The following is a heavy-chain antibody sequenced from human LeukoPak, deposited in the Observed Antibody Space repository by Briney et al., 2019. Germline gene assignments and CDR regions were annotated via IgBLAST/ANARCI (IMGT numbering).Heavy chain of an antibody. CDR1: GYTFITYG. Sequence: ASVKVSCKASGYTFITYGITWVRQAPGQGLEWMGWIHPSSGDTTYSPKFQGRVTLTRDTSITTAYMELSRLTSDDTAIYFCTREDYWGQGTLVTVSS. J-gene: IGHJ4*02. CDR3: TREDY. V-gene: IGHV1-2*02. CDR2: IHPSSGDT.